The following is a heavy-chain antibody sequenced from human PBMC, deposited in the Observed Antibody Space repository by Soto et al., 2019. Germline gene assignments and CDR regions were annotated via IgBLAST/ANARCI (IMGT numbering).Heavy chain of an antibody. D-gene: IGHD4-17*01. V-gene: IGHV3-48*01. J-gene: IGHJ6*03. CDR3: ARDENGDYVYYYYYYMDV. Sequence: EVQLVESGGGLVQPGGSLSLSCAASGFTFSSYSMNWVRQAPGKGLEWVSYISSSISTIYYADSVKGLFTISRDNAKNSLYMQMNSLRAEDTAVYYCARDENGDYVYYYYYYMDVWGKGTTVTVSS. CDR1: GFTFSSYS. CDR2: ISSSISTI.